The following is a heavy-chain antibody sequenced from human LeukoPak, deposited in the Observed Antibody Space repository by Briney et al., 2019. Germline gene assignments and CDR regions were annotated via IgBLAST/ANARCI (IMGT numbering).Heavy chain of an antibody. CDR2: VSDSGDST. V-gene: IGHV3-23*01. J-gene: IGHJ4*02. D-gene: IGHD2-8*01. Sequence: GGSLRLSCAASGLTFSSYAMSWVRQAPGKGLEWVSTVSDSGDSTYYADSVEGRFTISRDNSKDALFLQMNCLRAEDTAVYYCATYDPNDYWGQGTLVTVSS. CDR3: ATYDPNDY. CDR1: GLTFSSYA.